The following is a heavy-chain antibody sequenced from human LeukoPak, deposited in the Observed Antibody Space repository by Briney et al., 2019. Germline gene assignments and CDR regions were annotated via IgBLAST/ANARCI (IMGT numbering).Heavy chain of an antibody. CDR1: GYTFTSYA. Sequence: ASVNVSCKASGYTFTSYAIHWVRQAPGQGLEWMGWITPSGGTNYPQKFQGRVAITWDTSITTAYIDLSRLTSDDTAVYYCARDRYGDGFAHLDYWGQGALVTVSS. CDR3: ARDRYGDGFAHLDY. V-gene: IGHV1-2*02. D-gene: IGHD5-24*01. J-gene: IGHJ4*02. CDR2: ITPSGGT.